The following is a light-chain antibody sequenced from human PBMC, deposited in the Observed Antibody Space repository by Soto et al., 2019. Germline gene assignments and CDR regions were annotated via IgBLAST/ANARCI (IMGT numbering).Light chain of an antibody. CDR3: HQRSSWPSIT. CDR2: GAS. Sequence: EIVLTQSPATLSLSPGERATLSCRASQSVGSYLAWYQQKPGQAPRLLIYGASNRATGIPVRFSGSGSGTDFILTISSLEPEDFALYYCHQRSSWPSITFGPGTKVDV. CDR1: QSVGSY. J-gene: IGKJ3*01. V-gene: IGKV3-11*01.